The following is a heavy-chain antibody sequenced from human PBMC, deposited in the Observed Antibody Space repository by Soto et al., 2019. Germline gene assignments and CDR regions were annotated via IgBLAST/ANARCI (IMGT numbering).Heavy chain of an antibody. CDR1: GGSISGYY. J-gene: IGHJ6*03. Sequence: PSETLSLTCTVSGGSISGYYWSWIRQPPGKGLEWIGYISYSGSTNYNPSLKSRLTISVDTSTNQFSLNLSSVTAADTAQHYCARDKIKRGSAGYYYYMDGWDQGTTVTVSS. CDR2: ISYSGST. V-gene: IGHV4-59*01. D-gene: IGHD5-12*01. CDR3: ARDKIKRGSAGYYYYMDG.